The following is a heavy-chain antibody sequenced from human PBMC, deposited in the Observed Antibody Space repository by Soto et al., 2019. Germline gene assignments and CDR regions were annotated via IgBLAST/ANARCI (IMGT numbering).Heavy chain of an antibody. D-gene: IGHD3-16*01. CDR1: KFTFSGYS. V-gene: IGHV3-48*02. Sequence: EVQLVESGGGLVQPGGSLRLSCAASKFTFSGYSMNWGRQAPGKGLEWVSYISSTSATIYYADSVKGRFTISRDDAKNSRYLQMTSRRDEDTAVYYCARGSEKGGGPWGQGTLVTVSS. CDR3: ARGSEKGGGP. J-gene: IGHJ5*02. CDR2: ISSTSATI.